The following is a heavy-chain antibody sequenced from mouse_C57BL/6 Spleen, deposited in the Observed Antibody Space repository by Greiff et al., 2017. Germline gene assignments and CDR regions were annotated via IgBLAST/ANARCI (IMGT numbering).Heavy chain of an antibody. Sequence: EVKLMESGPELVKPGASVKISCKASGYSFTDYNMNWVKQSNGKSLEWIGVINPNYGITSYNHKFKGKATLTVDQSSSTAYMQVNSLASADSAVYYCARAGRSYKDWYYDVRGTETTVTV. CDR1: GYSFTDYN. V-gene: IGHV1-39*01. J-gene: IGHJ1*03. CDR2: INPNYGIT. CDR3: ARAGRSYKDWYYDV.